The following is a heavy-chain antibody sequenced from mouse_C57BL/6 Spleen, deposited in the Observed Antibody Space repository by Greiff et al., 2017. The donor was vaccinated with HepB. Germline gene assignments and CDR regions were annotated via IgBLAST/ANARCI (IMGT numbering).Heavy chain of an antibody. D-gene: IGHD2-2*01. J-gene: IGHJ3*01. CDR1: GFTFSSYG. V-gene: IGHV5-6*01. CDR3: ARGGYDGGFAY. Sequence: DVQLVESGGDLVKPGGSLKLSCAASGFTFSSYGMSWVRQTPDKRLEWVATISSGGSYTYYPDSVKGRFTISRDNAKNTLYLQMSSLKSEDTAMYYCARGGYDGGFAYWGQGTLVTVSA. CDR2: ISSGGSYT.